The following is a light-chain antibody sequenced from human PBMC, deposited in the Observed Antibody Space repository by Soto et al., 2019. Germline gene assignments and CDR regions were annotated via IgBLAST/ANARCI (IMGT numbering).Light chain of an antibody. Sequence: EIVMTQSPATLSVSPGGRATLSCRASQSISDTLAWYQQKLGQAPRLLIYGASRMATGFPARFSGSGSGTDFTLPISSLQSDDSAVYYCQQYGNSPITIGHGTRPEIK. CDR2: GAS. V-gene: IGKV3-15*01. J-gene: IGKJ5*01. CDR1: QSISDT. CDR3: QQYGNSPIT.